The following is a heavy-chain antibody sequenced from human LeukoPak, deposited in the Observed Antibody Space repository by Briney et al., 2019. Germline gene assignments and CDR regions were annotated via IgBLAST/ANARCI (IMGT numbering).Heavy chain of an antibody. CDR3: ARDPDQVVGANFDY. V-gene: IGHV3-7*01. CDR2: INQDGSKK. D-gene: IGHD2-2*01. Sequence: GGSLRLSCTAPGFTFSSDWMNWVRQAPGKGLEWLANINQDGSKKYYLDSVKGRFTISRDNAKNSLYLQMNSLRAEDTAVYYCARDPDQVVGANFDYWGQGTLVTVSS. J-gene: IGHJ4*02. CDR1: GFTFSSDW.